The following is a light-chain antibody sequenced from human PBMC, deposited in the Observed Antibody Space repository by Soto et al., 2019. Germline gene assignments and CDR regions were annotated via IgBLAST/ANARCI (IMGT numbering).Light chain of an antibody. CDR2: DNN. Sequence: QSVLTQPPSVSAAPGQKVTISCSGSSSNIGNEYVSWYQHLPGTAPKLVIYDNNKRPSRIPDRCSGSKSGTSATLDITGPQTGDEAEYYCATWDSSLSGVVFGGGTKLTVL. CDR3: ATWDSSLSGVV. CDR1: SSNIGNEY. V-gene: IGLV1-51*01. J-gene: IGLJ2*01.